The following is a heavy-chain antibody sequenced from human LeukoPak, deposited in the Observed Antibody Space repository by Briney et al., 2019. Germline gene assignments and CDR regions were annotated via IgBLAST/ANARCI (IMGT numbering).Heavy chain of an antibody. J-gene: IGHJ3*02. Sequence: SETLSLTCTVSGGSISSDYWSWIRQPAGKGLEWIGRIYTSGSTNYNPSLKSRVTMSVDTSKNQFSLKLSSVTAADTAVYYCARDKGSGWSPDAFDIWGQGTMVTVSS. CDR3: ARDKGSGWSPDAFDI. CDR2: IYTSGST. V-gene: IGHV4-4*07. D-gene: IGHD6-19*01. CDR1: GGSISSDY.